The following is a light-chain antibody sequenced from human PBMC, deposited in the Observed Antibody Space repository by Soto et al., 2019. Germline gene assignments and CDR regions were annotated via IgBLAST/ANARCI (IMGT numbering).Light chain of an antibody. CDR3: QHYGSSPLTYT. J-gene: IGKJ2*01. V-gene: IGKV3-20*01. CDR1: QSVTSNY. Sequence: IVLPQSPGTLSLSPGERATLSCRASQSVTSNYFSGYQHKPGQAPSLLIYSASSRATGMPDRFSGSGSGTDFTLTISRLESEDFAVDYCQHYGSSPLTYTFGQGTELEI. CDR2: SAS.